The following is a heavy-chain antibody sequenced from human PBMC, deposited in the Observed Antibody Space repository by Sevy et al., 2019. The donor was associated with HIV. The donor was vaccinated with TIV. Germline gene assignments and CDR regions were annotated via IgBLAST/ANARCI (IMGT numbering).Heavy chain of an antibody. CDR1: GDSISSYY. V-gene: IGHV4-59*01. CDR3: ARGRPDYYYGMDV. Sequence: SETLSLTCTVSGDSISSYYWSWIRQPPGKGLEWIGYIYYSGSTNYNPALKSRVTISKDTSKNQVSLKRTSVTAADTAVYYCARGRPDYYYGMDVWGQGTTVTVSS. J-gene: IGHJ6*02. CDR2: IYYSGST.